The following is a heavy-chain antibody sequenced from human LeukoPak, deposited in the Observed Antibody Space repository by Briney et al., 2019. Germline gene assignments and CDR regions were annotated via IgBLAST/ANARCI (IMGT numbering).Heavy chain of an antibody. V-gene: IGHV1-18*01. CDR2: ISAYSGGT. Sequence: ASVKVSCKASGYTFTSYGISWVRQAPGQGLEWMGWISAYSGGTNYAQRFQGRVTMTKDTSISTVYMELTRLKSDDTAVYYCARDYERIIMVRGVPLTPQTVFDPWGRGTLVTVSS. J-gene: IGHJ5*02. D-gene: IGHD3-10*01. CDR1: GYTFTSYG. CDR3: ARDYERIIMVRGVPLTPQTVFDP.